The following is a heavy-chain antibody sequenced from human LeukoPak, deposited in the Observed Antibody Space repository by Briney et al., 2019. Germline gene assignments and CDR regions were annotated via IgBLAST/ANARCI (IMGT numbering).Heavy chain of an antibody. J-gene: IGHJ5*02. Sequence: SETLSLTCTVSGGSISSHYWSWIRQPPGKGLEWIGYIYTSGSTNYNPSLKSRVTISVDTSKNQFSLKLSSVTAADTAVYYCASIYPLGYCSSTSCPGWFDPWGQGTLVTVSS. CDR1: GGSISSHY. CDR2: IYTSGST. V-gene: IGHV4-4*09. CDR3: ASIYPLGYCSSTSCPGWFDP. D-gene: IGHD2-2*01.